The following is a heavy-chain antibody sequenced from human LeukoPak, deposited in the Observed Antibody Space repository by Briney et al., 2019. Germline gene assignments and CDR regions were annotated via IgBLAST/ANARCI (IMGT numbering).Heavy chain of an antibody. CDR3: ARTLDEENWFDP. Sequence: SETLSLTCTVSGGSISSSSYYWGWIRQPPGKGLEWIGSIYYSGSTYYNPSLKSRVTISVDTSKNQFSLKLSSVTAADTAVYYCARTLDEENWFDPWGQGTLVTVSS. CDR2: IYYSGST. CDR1: GGSISSSSYY. J-gene: IGHJ5*02. V-gene: IGHV4-39*01.